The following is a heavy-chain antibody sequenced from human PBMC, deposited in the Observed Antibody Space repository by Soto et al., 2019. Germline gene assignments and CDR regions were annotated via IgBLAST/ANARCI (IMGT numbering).Heavy chain of an antibody. V-gene: IGHV3-30-3*01. CDR2: ISYDGSNK. CDR1: GFTFSSYA. D-gene: IGHD6-6*01. J-gene: IGHJ5*02. Sequence: GGSLRLSCAASGFTFSSYAMHWVRQAPGKGLEWVAVISYDGSNKYYADSVKGRFTISRDNSKNTLYLQMNSLRAEDTAVYYCASQHQRGSSSFALANWFDPWGQGTLVTVSS. CDR3: ASQHQRGSSSFALANWFDP.